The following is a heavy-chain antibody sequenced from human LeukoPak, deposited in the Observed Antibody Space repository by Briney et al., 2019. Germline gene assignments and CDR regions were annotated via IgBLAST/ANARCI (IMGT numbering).Heavy chain of an antibody. V-gene: IGHV1-69*05. CDR1: GGTFSSYA. Sequence: ASVKVSCKASGGTFSSYAISWVRQAPGQGLEWMGGIIPIFGTANYAQKFQGRVTITTDESTSTAYMELSSLRSEDTAVYYCARDLRERWDIVVVPAVHDAFDIWGQGTMVTVSS. CDR3: ARDLRERWDIVVVPAVHDAFDI. D-gene: IGHD2-2*01. CDR2: IIPIFGTA. J-gene: IGHJ3*02.